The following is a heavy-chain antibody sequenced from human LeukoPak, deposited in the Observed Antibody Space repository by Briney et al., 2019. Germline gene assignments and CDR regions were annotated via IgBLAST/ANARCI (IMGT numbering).Heavy chain of an antibody. J-gene: IGHJ4*02. V-gene: IGHV3-7*01. Sequence: PGGSLRLSCVASGFTFSRYWMSWVRQAPGKGLEWVANIREDGSDKYYVNSVKGRFTISRDNAKNSLYLQMNSLRAEDTAVYYCARGQDWNHDYWGQGTLVTVSS. D-gene: IGHD1-1*01. CDR1: GFTFSRYW. CDR3: ARGQDWNHDY. CDR2: IREDGSDK.